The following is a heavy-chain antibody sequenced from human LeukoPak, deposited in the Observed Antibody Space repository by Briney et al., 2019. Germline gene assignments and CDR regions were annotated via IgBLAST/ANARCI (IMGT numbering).Heavy chain of an antibody. D-gene: IGHD3-9*01. Sequence: ASVKVSCKASGYTFTGYYIHWVRQAPGQGLEWMGCINPNSGATNYAQKFQGRVTMTRDTSISTAYMELSRLRSDDTAVYYCAADYDILTGYYTSLGYWGQGTLVTVSS. CDR3: AADYDILTGYYTSLGY. CDR2: INPNSGAT. V-gene: IGHV1-2*02. J-gene: IGHJ4*02. CDR1: GYTFTGYY.